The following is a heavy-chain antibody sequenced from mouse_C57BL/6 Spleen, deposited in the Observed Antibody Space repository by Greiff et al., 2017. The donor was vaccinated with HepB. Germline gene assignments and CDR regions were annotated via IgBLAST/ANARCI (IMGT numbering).Heavy chain of an antibody. D-gene: IGHD1-1*01. J-gene: IGHJ2*01. CDR1: GFTFSSYT. CDR3: ARHPNSYYDGSPRYYFDY. Sequence: EVQRVESGGGLVKPGGSLKLSCAASGFTFSSYTMSWVRQTPEKRLEWVATISGGGGNTYYPDSVKGRYTISRDNAYNTPYLQVSSLRSEDTALYYCARHPNSYYDGSPRYYFDYWGQGTTLTVSS. V-gene: IGHV5-9*01. CDR2: ISGGGGNT.